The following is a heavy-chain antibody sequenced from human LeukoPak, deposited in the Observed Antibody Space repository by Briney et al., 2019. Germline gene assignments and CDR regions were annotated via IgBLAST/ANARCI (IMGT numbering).Heavy chain of an antibody. CDR2: IGGSST. Sequence: GGSLRLSCAASGFPFTIYAMSWVRQAPGKGLEWVSSIGGSSTYYADFVKGRFTISRDTSKNTMDLQMNSLRAEDTAIYYCAKYRGFGDSYDSWGQGALVTVSS. D-gene: IGHD3-10*01. CDR3: AKYRGFGDSYDS. CDR1: GFPFTIYA. J-gene: IGHJ4*02. V-gene: IGHV3-23*01.